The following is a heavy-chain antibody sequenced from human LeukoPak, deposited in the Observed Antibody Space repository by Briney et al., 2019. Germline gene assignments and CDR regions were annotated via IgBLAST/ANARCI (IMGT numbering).Heavy chain of an antibody. Sequence: SETLSLTCTVSGGSISSSSYYWGCIRQPPGNGLEWIGSIYYSGSTYYNPSLKSRVTISVDTSKNQFSLKLSSVTAADTAVYYCARGTRSKWEPFDYWGQGTLVTVSS. CDR2: IYYSGST. J-gene: IGHJ4*02. CDR3: ARGTRSKWEPFDY. D-gene: IGHD1-26*01. CDR1: GGSISSSSYY. V-gene: IGHV4-39*07.